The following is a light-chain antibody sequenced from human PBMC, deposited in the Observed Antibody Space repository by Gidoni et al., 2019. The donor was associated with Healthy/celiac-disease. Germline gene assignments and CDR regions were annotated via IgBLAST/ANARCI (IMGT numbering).Light chain of an antibody. V-gene: IGKV1-39*01. CDR1: QSISSY. Sequence: DIQMTPSPSSLSASVGDRVTITCRASQSISSYLNWYQQKPGKAPKLLIYAASSLQSGVPSRFSGSGSGTDFTLTISSLQPEDFATYYCQQSYSTSMYTFGQXTKLEIK. CDR3: QQSYSTSMYT. J-gene: IGKJ2*01. CDR2: AAS.